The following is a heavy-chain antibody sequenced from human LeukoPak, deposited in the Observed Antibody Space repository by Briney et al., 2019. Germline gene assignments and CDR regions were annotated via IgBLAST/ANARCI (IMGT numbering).Heavy chain of an antibody. J-gene: IGHJ6*02. CDR3: ARRHYYDSSGYYRKVGYYGMDV. D-gene: IGHD3-22*01. Sequence: TSVKVSCKASGYTSTGYYMHWVRQAPGQGLEWMGWINPNSGGTNYAQKFQGRVTMTRDTSISTAYMELSRLRSDDTAVYYCARRHYYDSSGYYRKVGYYGMDVWGQGTTVTVSS. CDR2: INPNSGGT. V-gene: IGHV1-2*02. CDR1: GYTSTGYY.